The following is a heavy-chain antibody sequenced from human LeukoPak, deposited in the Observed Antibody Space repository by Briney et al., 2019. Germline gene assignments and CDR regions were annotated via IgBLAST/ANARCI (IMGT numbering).Heavy chain of an antibody. CDR2: INPDGSTT. V-gene: IGHV3-74*01. J-gene: IGHJ4*02. D-gene: IGHD4-23*01. CDR1: GFTFSNYW. CDR3: AKDMGYGGNPGGNDY. Sequence: PGGSLRLSCAASGFTFSNYWMHWVRQDPGKGLVWVSFINPDGSTTNYADSVKGRFTISRDNAKNSLYLQMNSLRAEDTALYYCAKDMGYGGNPGGNDYWGQGTLVTVSS.